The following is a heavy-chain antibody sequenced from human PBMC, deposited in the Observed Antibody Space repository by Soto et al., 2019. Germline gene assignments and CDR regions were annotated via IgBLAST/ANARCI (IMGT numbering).Heavy chain of an antibody. D-gene: IGHD1-26*01. CDR2: ISYTGST. V-gene: IGHV4-59*02. CDR1: GGSVSSSY. J-gene: IGHJ4*02. Sequence: SETLSLTCIVSGGSVSSSYWSWIRQPPGKGLEWIGSISYTGSTNHNPSLKSRVTFSVDTSNNQFSLKLNSVTAAATAVYYCAGGRLAGGNHYGLDYWGQGALVTVAS. CDR3: AGGRLAGGNHYGLDY.